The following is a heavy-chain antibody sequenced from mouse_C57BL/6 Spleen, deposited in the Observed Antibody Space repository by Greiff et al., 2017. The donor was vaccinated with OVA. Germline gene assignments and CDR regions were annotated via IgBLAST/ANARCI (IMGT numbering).Heavy chain of an antibody. CDR3: ARFGSSHWYFDV. J-gene: IGHJ1*03. CDR2: INPNNGGT. V-gene: IGHV1-26*01. Sequence: EVQLQQSGPELVKPGASVQISCKASGYTFPDYYMNWVKQSHGKSLEWIGDINPNNGGTSYNQKFKGKATLTVDKSSSTAYMELRSLTSEDSAVYYCARFGSSHWYFDVWGTGTTVTVSS. D-gene: IGHD1-1*01. CDR1: GYTFPDYY.